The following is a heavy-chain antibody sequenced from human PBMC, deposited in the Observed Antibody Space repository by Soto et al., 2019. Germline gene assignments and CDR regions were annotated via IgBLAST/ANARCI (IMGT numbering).Heavy chain of an antibody. V-gene: IGHV3-9*01. Sequence: GGSLRLSCAASGFTFENYAMHWVRQVPGKGLEWVSGLNWNSGDIGYADSVKGRFTISRDNAENSLYLQMNSLRAEDTAFYYCAKDMSGYPPYYFDYWGQGTLVTVSS. J-gene: IGHJ4*02. CDR1: GFTFENYA. CDR3: AKDMSGYPPYYFDY. D-gene: IGHD3-3*01. CDR2: LNWNSGDI.